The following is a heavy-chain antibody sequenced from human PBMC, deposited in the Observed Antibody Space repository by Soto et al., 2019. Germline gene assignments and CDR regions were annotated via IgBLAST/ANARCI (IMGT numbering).Heavy chain of an antibody. V-gene: IGHV4-31*03. Sequence: QVQLQESGPGLVKPSQTLSLTYTVSGGSISSGDYYWSWIRQHPGKGLEWIGYIYYSGSTYYNPSLSSRVTISLDTSKNQFSLKLSSVPAADTAVYYCARWWSGSRQGFDPWGQGTLVTVSS. CDR1: GGSISSGDYY. J-gene: IGHJ5*02. CDR3: ARWWSGSRQGFDP. CDR2: IYYSGST. D-gene: IGHD3-3*01.